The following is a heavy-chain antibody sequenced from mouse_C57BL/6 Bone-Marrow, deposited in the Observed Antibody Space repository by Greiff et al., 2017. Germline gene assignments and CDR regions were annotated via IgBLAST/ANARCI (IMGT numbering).Heavy chain of an antibody. CDR1: GYTFTSYW. D-gene: IGHD1-1*01. CDR3: AREGSSYYY. Sequence: QVQLQQPGAELVKPGASVKLSCKASGYTFTSYWMQWVKQRPGQGLEWIGEIDPSDSYTNYTQKFKGKATLTVDTSSSTAYMQLSRLTSEDAAVYYCAREGSSYYYWGQGTTLTVSS. CDR2: IDPSDSYT. J-gene: IGHJ2*01. V-gene: IGHV1-50*01.